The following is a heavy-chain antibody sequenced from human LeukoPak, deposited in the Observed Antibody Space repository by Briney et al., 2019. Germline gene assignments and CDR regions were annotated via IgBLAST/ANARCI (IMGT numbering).Heavy chain of an antibody. CDR3: AREISGQLANDY. J-gene: IGHJ4*02. Sequence: ASVKVSCKASGYTFTGYYMHWVRQAPGQGFEWMGWINPNSGGTNYAQKFQGRVTMTRDTSISTAYMELSRLRSDDTAVYYCAREISGQLANDYWGQGTLVTVSS. V-gene: IGHV1-2*02. CDR1: GYTFTGYY. D-gene: IGHD6-6*01. CDR2: INPNSGGT.